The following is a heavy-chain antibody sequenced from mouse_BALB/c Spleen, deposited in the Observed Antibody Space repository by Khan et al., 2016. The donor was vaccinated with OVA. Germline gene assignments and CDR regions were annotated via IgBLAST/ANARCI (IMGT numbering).Heavy chain of an antibody. Sequence: QVQLKQSGPGLVAPSQSLSLTCTVSGFSLTDYGVSWIRQPPGKGLEWLGVIWGGGITYYNSALTSRLRISKDNSKSQVFLKMNSLHTDDTSMDDCAKQLSRDPYYLDDGGQGTTLTGSS. J-gene: IGHJ2*01. CDR3: AKQLSRDPYYLDD. D-gene: IGHD2-13*01. V-gene: IGHV2-6-5*01. CDR1: GFSLTDYG. CDR2: IWGGGIT.